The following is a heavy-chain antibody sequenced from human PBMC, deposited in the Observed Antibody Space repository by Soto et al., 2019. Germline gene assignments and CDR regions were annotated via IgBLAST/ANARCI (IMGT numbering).Heavy chain of an antibody. D-gene: IGHD2-21*01. CDR3: ASGTFNDISFDS. V-gene: IGHV4-31*03. CDR1: GGSIDTGGFY. CDR2: IYYTGAA. Sequence: HVQLQESGPGLVKPSQTLTLTCSVSGGSIDTGGFYWSWARQLPGKGLQWIGCIYYTGAAYYNPALKSRVVISLDTSANQFSLSLTSLTAADTAVYYWASGTFNDISFDSWGQGRLVTVS. J-gene: IGHJ4*02.